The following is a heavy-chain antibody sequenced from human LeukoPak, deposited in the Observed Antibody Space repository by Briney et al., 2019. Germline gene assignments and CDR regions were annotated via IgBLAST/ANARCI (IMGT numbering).Heavy chain of an antibody. V-gene: IGHV3-30*04. Sequence: GRSLRLSCAASGFTFSSYAMHWVRQAPGKGLEWVAVISYDGSNKYYADSVKGRFTISRDSSKNTLYLQMNSLRAEDTAVYYCARDDNYYGMDVWGQGTTVTVSS. J-gene: IGHJ6*02. CDR1: GFTFSSYA. D-gene: IGHD3-9*01. CDR3: ARDDNYYGMDV. CDR2: ISYDGSNK.